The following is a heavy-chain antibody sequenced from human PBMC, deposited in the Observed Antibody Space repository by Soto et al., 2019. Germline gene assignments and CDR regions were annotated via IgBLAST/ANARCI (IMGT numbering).Heavy chain of an antibody. V-gene: IGHV1-3*01. CDR3: AREEGSTGWAFDY. J-gene: IGHJ4*02. CDR1: GNSFTTYA. CDR2: INAGSGNT. Sequence: ASVKVSCKASGNSFTTYAMHWVRQAPGQRLEWMGWINAGSGNTKYSQKFQGRVTITRDTSASTAYMELSSLRSEDTAVYYCAREEGSTGWAFDYWGQGTLVTVSS. D-gene: IGHD6-19*01.